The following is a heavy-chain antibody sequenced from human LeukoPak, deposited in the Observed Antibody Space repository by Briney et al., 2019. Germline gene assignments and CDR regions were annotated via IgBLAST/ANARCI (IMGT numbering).Heavy chain of an antibody. CDR1: GFTASSNY. J-gene: IGHJ4*02. V-gene: IGHV3-53*01. D-gene: IGHD3-10*01. CDR2: IYSGGST. Sequence: GGSLRLSGAASGFTASSNYMSWVRQAPGKGLEGFSVIYSGGSTYYADSVKGRFTISRDNSKNTLYLQMNSLRAEDTAVYYCARATPEELLYGSGSYYFDYWGQGTLVTVSS. CDR3: ARATPEELLYGSGSYYFDY.